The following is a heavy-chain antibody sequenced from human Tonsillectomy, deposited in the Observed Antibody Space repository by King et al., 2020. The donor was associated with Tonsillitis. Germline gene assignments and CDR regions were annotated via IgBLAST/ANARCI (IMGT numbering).Heavy chain of an antibody. CDR1: GFTFSSYA. Sequence: VQLVESGGGLVHPGGSLRVSCAASGFTFSSYAMSWVRQAPGKGLDWVSTISSSGASTYYADSVKGRFTNSSDNSKNTLYLQMNSLRAEDTAVYFCAKAAGGSRYEYFIWFDTGDEGTLVTVAA. CDR3: AKAAGGSRYEYFIWFDT. D-gene: IGHD5-12*01. V-gene: IGHV3-23*04. CDR2: ISSSGAST. J-gene: IGHJ5*02.